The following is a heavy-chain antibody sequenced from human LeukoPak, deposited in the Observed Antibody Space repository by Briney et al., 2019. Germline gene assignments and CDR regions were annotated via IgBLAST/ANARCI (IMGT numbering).Heavy chain of an antibody. J-gene: IGHJ1*01. CDR2: IYYSGST. D-gene: IGHD4-17*01. CDR1: GVSISSGDYY. V-gene: IGHV4-30-4*01. Sequence: SQTLSLTCTVSGVSISSGDYYWSWIRQPPGKGLEWIGYIYYSGSTYYNPSLKSRVTISVDTSKNQFSLKLSSVTAADTAVYYCARGNYGDYGEYFQHWGQGTLVTVSS. CDR3: ARGNYGDYGEYFQH.